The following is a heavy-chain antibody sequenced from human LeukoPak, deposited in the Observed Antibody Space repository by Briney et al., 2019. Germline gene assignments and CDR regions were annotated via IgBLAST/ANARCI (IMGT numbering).Heavy chain of an antibody. J-gene: IGHJ4*02. D-gene: IGHD3-3*01. V-gene: IGHV1-8*03. CDR2: MNPNSGNT. Sequence: GASVKVSCTASGYTFTSYDINWVRQATGQGLEWMGWMNPNSGNTGCPQKFQGRVTITRNTSISTAYMELSSLRSEDTAVYYCATHYDFWSDYGYWGQGTLVTVSS. CDR1: GYTFTSYD. CDR3: ATHYDFWSDYGY.